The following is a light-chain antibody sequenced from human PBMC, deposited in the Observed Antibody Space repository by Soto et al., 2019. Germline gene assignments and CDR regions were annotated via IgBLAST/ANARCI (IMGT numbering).Light chain of an antibody. CDR2: DVT. V-gene: IGLV2-14*01. CDR3: SSYTGTSNVVA. J-gene: IGLJ2*01. CDR1: SSDIGTYDY. Sequence: QSALTQPASVSGSPGQSITISCTGTSSDIGTYDYVSWYQQSPGKAPKLLISDVTHRPSGVSSRFSGSKSGNTASLSIAGPQAEDEADYYCSSYTGTSNVVAFGGGTKVTVL.